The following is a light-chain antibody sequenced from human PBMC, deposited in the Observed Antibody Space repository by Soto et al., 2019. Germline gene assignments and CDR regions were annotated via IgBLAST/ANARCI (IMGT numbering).Light chain of an antibody. J-gene: IGKJ1*01. V-gene: IGKV3-15*01. CDR1: QSVSSN. CDR2: GAS. Sequence: EIVMTQSPATLSVSPGERATLPCRASQSVSSNLAWYQQKPGQAPRLLIYGASTRATGIPARFSGSGSGTEFSLTISGLQSEDSAVYSCQQYNDWPWTFGHGTKVAIK. CDR3: QQYNDWPWT.